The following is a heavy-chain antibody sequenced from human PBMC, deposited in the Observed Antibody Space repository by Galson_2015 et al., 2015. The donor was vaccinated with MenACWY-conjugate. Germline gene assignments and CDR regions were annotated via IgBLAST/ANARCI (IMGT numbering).Heavy chain of an antibody. D-gene: IGHD2-8*01. CDR2: NHYSGGT. Sequence: SETLSLTCSVSGVSITAHYWSWIRQPPGKGLEWIGYNHYSGGTSYNPSLKSRVTISIDTSKNQFSLKLSSWTAADTAVYFCAKLRGNTLIMDWGQGTLVTVSS. J-gene: IGHJ4*02. CDR1: GVSITAHY. V-gene: IGHV4-59*08. CDR3: AKLRGNTLIMD.